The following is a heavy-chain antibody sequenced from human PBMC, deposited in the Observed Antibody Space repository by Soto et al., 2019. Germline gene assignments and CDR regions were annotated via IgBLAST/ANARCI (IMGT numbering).Heavy chain of an antibody. Sequence: PGWSLRLSCAASGFTVDNYAMHWVRQAPGKGLVWVSGISWNSGSIAYADSVKGRFTISRDNAKNSLYLQMNSLRAEDTALYYCAKDIGTAYYYYGMDVWVQGTTVTVSS. CDR3: AKDIGTAYYYYGMDV. CDR1: GFTVDNYA. CDR2: ISWNSGSI. J-gene: IGHJ6*02. V-gene: IGHV3-9*01. D-gene: IGHD1-1*01.